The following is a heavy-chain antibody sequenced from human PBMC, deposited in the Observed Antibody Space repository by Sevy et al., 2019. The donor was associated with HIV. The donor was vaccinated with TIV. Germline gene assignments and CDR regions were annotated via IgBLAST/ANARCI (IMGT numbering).Heavy chain of an antibody. Sequence: SETLSLTCTVSGDSISSGSYYWSWIRQPAGKELEWIGRIYISGDTDYNPSLKSRVTISIDTSKNQFFLQLTAVTAADTAVYYCARVGEASVAHFDYWGQGTLVTVSS. J-gene: IGHJ4*02. CDR3: ARVGEASVAHFDY. D-gene: IGHD6-19*01. V-gene: IGHV4-61*02. CDR2: IYISGDT. CDR1: GDSISSGSYY.